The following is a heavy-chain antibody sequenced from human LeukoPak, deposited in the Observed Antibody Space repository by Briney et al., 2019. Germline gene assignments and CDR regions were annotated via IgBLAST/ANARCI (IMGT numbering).Heavy chain of an antibody. CDR3: ARHTYYYDSSSYFTPIDY. CDR2: IYPGDSDT. J-gene: IGHJ4*02. D-gene: IGHD3-22*01. V-gene: IGHV5-51*01. Sequence: GESLKISCKGSGYSFTSYWIGWVRQMPGKGLEWMGIIYPGDSDTRYSPSFQGQVTISADRSISTAYLQWSSLKASDTAMYYCARHTYYYDSSSYFTPIDYWGQGTLVTVSS. CDR1: GYSFTSYW.